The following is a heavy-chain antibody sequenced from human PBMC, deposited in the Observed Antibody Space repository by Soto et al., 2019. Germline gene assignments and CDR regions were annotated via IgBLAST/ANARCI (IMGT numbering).Heavy chain of an antibody. V-gene: IGHV6-1*01. J-gene: IGHJ3*02. CDR3: ASLHNWPHYAFDI. CDR1: GDSVSSNSAA. D-gene: IGHD1-20*01. CDR2: TYYRSKWYN. Sequence: SQTLSLTCAISGDSVSSNSAAWNWIRQYPSRGLEWLGRTYYRSKWYNDYAVSVKSRITINPDTSKNQFSLQLNSVTPEDTAVYYFASLHNWPHYAFDIWGQGTMVTVSS.